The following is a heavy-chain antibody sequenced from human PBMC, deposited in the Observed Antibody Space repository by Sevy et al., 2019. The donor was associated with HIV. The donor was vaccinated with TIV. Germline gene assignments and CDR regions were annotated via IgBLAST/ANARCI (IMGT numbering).Heavy chain of an antibody. V-gene: IGHV3-74*01. J-gene: IGHJ6*02. Sequence: GGSLRLSCAASGFTFSSYWMHWVRRAPGKGLVWVSRLNSDGSSTSYADSVKGRFTISRDNAKNTLYLQMNSLRAEDTAVYYCARVGSSSNYYYGMDVWGQGTTITVSS. CDR2: LNSDGSST. CDR1: GFTFSSYW. D-gene: IGHD6-13*01. CDR3: ARVGSSSNYYYGMDV.